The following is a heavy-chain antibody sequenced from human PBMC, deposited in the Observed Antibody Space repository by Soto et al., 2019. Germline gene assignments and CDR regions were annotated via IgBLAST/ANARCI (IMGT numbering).Heavy chain of an antibody. V-gene: IGHV4-31*01. CDR2: IYYSGST. CDR1: GGSISSGGYY. Sequence: QVQLQESGPGLVKPSQTLSLTCTVSGGSISSGGYYWSWIRQHPGKGLEWIGYIYYSGSTYYNPSLKSLVTISVDTTKNQFSLKLSSVTAADTAVYYCVRWGITMVRGIDYYGMDVWGQGTTVTVSS. D-gene: IGHD3-10*01. J-gene: IGHJ6*02. CDR3: VRWGITMVRGIDYYGMDV.